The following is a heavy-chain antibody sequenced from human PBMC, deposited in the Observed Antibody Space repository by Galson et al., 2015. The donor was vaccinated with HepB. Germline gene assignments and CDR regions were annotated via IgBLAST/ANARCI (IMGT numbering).Heavy chain of an antibody. Sequence: SVKVSCKASGYTFTSYAMHWVRQAPGQRLEWMGWINAGNGNTKYSQKFQGRVTITRDTSASTAYMELSSLRSEDTAVYYCATGSGSGWYRGVFAFDIWGQGTMVTVSS. J-gene: IGHJ3*02. D-gene: IGHD6-19*01. V-gene: IGHV1-3*01. CDR2: INAGNGNT. CDR1: GYTFTSYA. CDR3: ATGSGSGWYRGVFAFDI.